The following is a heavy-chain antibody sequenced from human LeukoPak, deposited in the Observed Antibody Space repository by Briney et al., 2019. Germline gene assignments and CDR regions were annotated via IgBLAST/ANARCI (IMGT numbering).Heavy chain of an antibody. Sequence: GGSLRLSCAASGFTFDDYTFHWVRQAPGKGLEWVSLISRDGGSTYYADSVRGRFTISRDNSKNSLYLQVNSLRTEDTALYYCTKDRYCTTTFCPLDYWGQGTLVTVSS. J-gene: IGHJ4*02. V-gene: IGHV3-43*01. CDR3: TKDRYCTTTFCPLDY. CDR2: ISRDGGST. CDR1: GFTFDDYT. D-gene: IGHD2-8*01.